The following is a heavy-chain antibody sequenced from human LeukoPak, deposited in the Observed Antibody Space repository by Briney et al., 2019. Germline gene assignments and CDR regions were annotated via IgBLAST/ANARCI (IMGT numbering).Heavy chain of an antibody. CDR1: GGSISSSSYF. CDR3: ARVGYNYGKGWFDP. J-gene: IGHJ5*02. CDR2: IYYRGSA. Sequence: TSETLSLTCTVSGGSISSSSYFWGWIRQPPGKGLEWIGSIYYRGSAYYNPSLKSRVTISVDTSKTQFSVKLSSVTAADTAMYYCARVGYNYGKGWFDPWGQGNLVTVSS. D-gene: IGHD5-18*01. V-gene: IGHV4-39*07.